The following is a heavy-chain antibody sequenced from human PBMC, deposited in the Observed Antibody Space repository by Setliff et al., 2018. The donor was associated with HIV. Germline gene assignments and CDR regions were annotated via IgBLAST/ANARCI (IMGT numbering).Heavy chain of an antibody. J-gene: IGHJ1*01. V-gene: IGHV1-69*13. Sequence: SVKVSCKAPGGTFSSYGISWVRQAPGQGLEWMGGIIPIFGTANYAQKFQGRVTITADESTSTAYMEVRTLRSDDTAVYYCARGISRDSSGYYRDEYFQHWGQGTLVTVSS. CDR3: ARGISRDSSGYYRDEYFQH. CDR1: GGTFSSYG. CDR2: IIPIFGTA. D-gene: IGHD3-22*01.